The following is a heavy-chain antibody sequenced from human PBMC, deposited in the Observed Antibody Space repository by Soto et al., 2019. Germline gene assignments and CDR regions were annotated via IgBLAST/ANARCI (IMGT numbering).Heavy chain of an antibody. Sequence: EVQLVESGGGLVKPGGSLRLSCAASGFTFSSYSMNWVRQAPGKGLEWVSSISSSSSYIYYADSVKGRFTISRDNAKNSLYLQMNSLRAEDTAVYYCARPMRPVIDYYYYGMDVWGQGTTVTVSS. CDR1: GFTFSSYS. CDR2: ISSSSSYI. V-gene: IGHV3-21*01. CDR3: ARPMRPVIDYYYYGMDV. J-gene: IGHJ6*02.